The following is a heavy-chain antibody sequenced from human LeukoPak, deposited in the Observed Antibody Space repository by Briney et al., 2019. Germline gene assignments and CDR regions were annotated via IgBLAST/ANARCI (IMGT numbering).Heavy chain of an antibody. Sequence: GGSLRLSCAASGFTFSNAWMSWVRQAPGKGLEWVGRIRSKTDGGTTDYAAPVKGRFTISRDDSKNTLYLQMNSLKTEDTAVYYCTTATEYRQWLGIDYWGQGTLVTVSS. V-gene: IGHV3-15*01. CDR2: IRSKTDGGTT. CDR1: GFTFSNAW. D-gene: IGHD6-19*01. CDR3: TTATEYRQWLGIDY. J-gene: IGHJ4*02.